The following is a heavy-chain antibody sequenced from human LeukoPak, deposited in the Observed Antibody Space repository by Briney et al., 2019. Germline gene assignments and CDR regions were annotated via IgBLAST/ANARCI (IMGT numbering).Heavy chain of an antibody. CDR3: AKDGLETYSYDRSGYYADY. D-gene: IGHD3-22*01. CDR2: IIGSGGRT. CDR1: GFTFSSYS. V-gene: IGHV3-23*01. Sequence: PGGSLRLSCAASGFTFSSYSMSWVRQAQGKGLEWVSAIIGSGGRTYYADSVKGRSTISRDTSKKPLYLQMNSVRDEDTAVYYCAKDGLETYSYDRSGYYADYWGQGTLVTVSS. J-gene: IGHJ4*02.